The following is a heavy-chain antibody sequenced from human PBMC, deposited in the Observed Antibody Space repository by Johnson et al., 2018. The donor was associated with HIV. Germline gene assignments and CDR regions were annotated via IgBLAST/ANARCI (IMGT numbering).Heavy chain of an antibody. V-gene: IGHV3-64*01. J-gene: IGHJ3*02. CDR1: RFTVSSYA. CDR2: ISSNGGST. CDR3: TSSPHAFDI. Sequence: VQLVESGGGVVQPGRSLRLSCAASRFTVSSYAMHWVRQAPGKGLEYVSAISSNGGSTYYANSVKGRFTISRDNSKNTLYLQMNSLRAEDTAVYYCTSSPHAFDIWGQGTMVTVSS.